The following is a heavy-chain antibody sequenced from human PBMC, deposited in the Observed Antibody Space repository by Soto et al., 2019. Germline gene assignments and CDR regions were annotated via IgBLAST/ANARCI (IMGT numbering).Heavy chain of an antibody. CDR3: ARTTAVPNTLRSRYFFDY. V-gene: IGHV4-61*01. CDR2: VYYSGTT. J-gene: IGHJ4*02. CDR1: GGSVSNKTYY. Sequence: SETLSLTCSVSGGSVSNKTYYWSWIRQPPGKRLEWIGYVYYSGTTNYNPSLKSRVTISVDLSKNQFSLRLSSVTTADTALYYYARTTAVPNTLRSRYFFDYWGQGTLVTVSS. D-gene: IGHD4-17*01.